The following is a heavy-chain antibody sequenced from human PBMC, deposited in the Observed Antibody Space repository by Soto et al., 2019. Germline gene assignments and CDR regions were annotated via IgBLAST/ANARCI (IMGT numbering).Heavy chain of an antibody. CDR1: GYTFTSYY. Sequence: ASVKVSCKASGYTFTSYYMHWLRQAPGQGLEWMGIINPSGGSTSYAQKFQGRVTMTRDTSTSTVYIELSSLRSEDTAVYYCARDGRIMITFGGVIVQSYYYMDVWGKGTTVTVSS. CDR3: ARDGRIMITFGGVIVQSYYYMDV. CDR2: INPSGGST. V-gene: IGHV1-46*03. D-gene: IGHD3-16*02. J-gene: IGHJ6*03.